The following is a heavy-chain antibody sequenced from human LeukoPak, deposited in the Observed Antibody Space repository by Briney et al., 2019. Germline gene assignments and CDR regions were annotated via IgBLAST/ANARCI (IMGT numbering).Heavy chain of an antibody. Sequence: SETLSLTCTVSGGSISSYYWSWIRQPPGKGLEWIAYIYSSGNTNYNPSLRGRVTISVDTPKNQFSLRMNSVTAADTAVYYCARHPSWPDYGGTFDYWGQGALVIVSS. V-gene: IGHV4-59*08. CDR1: GGSISSYY. D-gene: IGHD4-17*01. CDR2: IYSSGNT. CDR3: ARHPSWPDYGGTFDY. J-gene: IGHJ4*02.